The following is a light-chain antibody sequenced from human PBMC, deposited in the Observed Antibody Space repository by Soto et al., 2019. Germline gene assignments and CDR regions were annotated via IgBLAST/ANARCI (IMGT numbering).Light chain of an antibody. CDR1: RSDVGGYNY. CDR3: SSYAGTHIV. Sequence: QSVLTQPPSASASPGQSVALSCPGTRSDVGGYNYVSWYQQHPGKAPKLMIYEISKRPSGVPDRFSGSKSGNTASLTVSGLQAEDEADYYCSSYAGTHIVFGTGTKVTVL. CDR2: EIS. V-gene: IGLV2-8*01. J-gene: IGLJ1*01.